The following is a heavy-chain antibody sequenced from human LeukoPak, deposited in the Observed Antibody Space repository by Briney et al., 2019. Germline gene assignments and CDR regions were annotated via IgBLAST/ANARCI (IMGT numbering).Heavy chain of an antibody. Sequence: GESLKISCKGSGYSFTSYWIGWVRQMPGKGLEWMGIIYPGDSDTRYSPSFQGQVTISADKSISTAYLQWSSLKASHTAMYYCARSPYYYDSSGYYPLLFDYWGQGTLVTVSS. D-gene: IGHD3-22*01. CDR3: ARSPYYYDSSGYYPLLFDY. V-gene: IGHV5-51*01. J-gene: IGHJ4*02. CDR1: GYSFTSYW. CDR2: IYPGDSDT.